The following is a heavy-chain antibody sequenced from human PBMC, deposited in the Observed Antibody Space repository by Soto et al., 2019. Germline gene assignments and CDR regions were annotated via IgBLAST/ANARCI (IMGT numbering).Heavy chain of an antibody. CDR3: ARERTYYYDSSGYYPFDY. V-gene: IGHV6-1*01. CDR1: GDSVSSNSAA. CDR2: TYYRSKWYN. J-gene: IGHJ4*02. Sequence: SQTLSLTCAISGDSVSSNSAAWNWIRQSPSRGLEWLGRTYYRSKWYNDYAVSVKSRITINPDTSKNQFSLQLNSVTPEDTAVYYCARERTYYYDSSGYYPFDYWGQGTLVTVSS. D-gene: IGHD3-22*01.